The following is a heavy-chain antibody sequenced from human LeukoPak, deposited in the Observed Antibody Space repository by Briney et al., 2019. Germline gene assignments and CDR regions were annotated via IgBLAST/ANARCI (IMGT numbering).Heavy chain of an antibody. Sequence: GGSLRLSCAASGFTFTSYSMNWVRQAPGKGLEWVSTISGGGGSTYYADSVKGRFTISRDNSKNTLYLQVNSLRAEDTAVYYCARDQEGFDYWGQGTLVTVSS. J-gene: IGHJ4*02. V-gene: IGHV3-23*01. CDR1: GFTFTSYS. CDR2: ISGGGGST. CDR3: ARDQEGFDY.